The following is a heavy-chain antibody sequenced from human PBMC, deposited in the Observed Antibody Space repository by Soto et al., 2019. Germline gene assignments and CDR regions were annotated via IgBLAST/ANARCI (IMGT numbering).Heavy chain of an antibody. CDR1: GGSISSTSYY. V-gene: IGHV4-39*01. D-gene: IGHD3-22*01. CDR3: ARQGGADDYDRRGHDYGMDV. Sequence: QLQLQESGPGLVKPSETLSLTCTVSGGSISSTSYYWGWIRQPPGKGLEWIASIYYTGSTYHNPSLKSRVTTSVDTSQNQFSLRLSSVTAADTAVYYCARQGGADDYDRRGHDYGMDVWGHGTTVTVSS. J-gene: IGHJ6*02. CDR2: IYYTGST.